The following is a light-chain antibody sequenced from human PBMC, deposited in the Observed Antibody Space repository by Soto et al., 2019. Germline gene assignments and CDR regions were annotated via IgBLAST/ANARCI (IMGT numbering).Light chain of an antibody. V-gene: IGKV1-17*01. CDR1: QGIGND. J-gene: IGKJ1*01. CDR2: AAS. CDR3: RHKNSSPFT. Sequence: DIQMTQSPSSLSASVGDRCTITCRASQGIGNDLGWFQQKPGKAPKRLIYAASSLQSGVPSRFRGSGVGTGFTLTTSSLLLKIFQIFYYRHKNSSPFTLGKGTK.